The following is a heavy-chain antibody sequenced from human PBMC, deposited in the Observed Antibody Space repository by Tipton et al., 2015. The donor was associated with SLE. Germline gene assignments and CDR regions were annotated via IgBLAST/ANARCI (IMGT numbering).Heavy chain of an antibody. D-gene: IGHD2-15*01. CDR3: ARVLLVDLGNDAFDI. Sequence: TLSLTCTVSGGSVRSNYWIWIRQPPGKGLEWIGYISYGGGTNYNPSLKSRVTISEDTAKNQFSLKLSSVTAADTALYYCARVLLVDLGNDAFDIWGQGTMVTVSS. J-gene: IGHJ3*02. V-gene: IGHV4-59*02. CDR1: GGSVRSNY. CDR2: ISYGGGT.